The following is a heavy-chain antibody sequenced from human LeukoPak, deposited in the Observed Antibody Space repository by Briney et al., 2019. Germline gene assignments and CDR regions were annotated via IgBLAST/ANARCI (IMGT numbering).Heavy chain of an antibody. CDR1: GGSISSGSYY. J-gene: IGHJ6*02. V-gene: IGHV4-61*02. CDR2: IYTSGST. Sequence: SQTLSLTCTVSGGSISSGSYYWSWIRQPAGKGLEWIGRIYTSGSTNYNPSLKSRVTISVDTSKNQFSLKLSSVTAADTAVYYCARGGSYYYAMDVWGQGTTVTVSS. CDR3: ARGGSYYYAMDV.